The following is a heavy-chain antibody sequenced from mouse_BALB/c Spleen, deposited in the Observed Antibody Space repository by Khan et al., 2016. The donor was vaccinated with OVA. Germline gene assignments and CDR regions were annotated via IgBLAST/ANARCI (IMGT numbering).Heavy chain of an antibody. D-gene: IGHD2-1*01. CDR1: GYTFTNYW. Sequence: VQLQQSGTVLARPGASVKMSCKASGYTFTNYWMHWVKQRPGQGLEWIGTIYPGNSDTNYNQKFTGKAKLTAVTSTSTAYMELSSLTNADSAVYYVARNGFGNYEIWDYWGQGTTLTVSS. J-gene: IGHJ2*01. CDR2: IYPGNSDT. CDR3: ARNGFGNYEIWDY. V-gene: IGHV1-5*01.